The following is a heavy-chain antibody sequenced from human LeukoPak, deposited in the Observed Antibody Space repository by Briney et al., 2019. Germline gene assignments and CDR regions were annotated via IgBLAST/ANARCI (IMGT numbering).Heavy chain of an antibody. CDR2: MNPNSGNT. Sequence: ASVKVSCKASGYTFTSYDINWVRQATGQGPEWMGWMNPNSGNTGYAQKFQGRVTMTRNTSISTAYMELSSLRSEDTAVYYCATDQLSGYSSSWLFDYWGQGTLVTVSS. V-gene: IGHV1-8*01. D-gene: IGHD6-13*01. CDR3: ATDQLSGYSSSWLFDY. CDR1: GYTFTSYD. J-gene: IGHJ4*02.